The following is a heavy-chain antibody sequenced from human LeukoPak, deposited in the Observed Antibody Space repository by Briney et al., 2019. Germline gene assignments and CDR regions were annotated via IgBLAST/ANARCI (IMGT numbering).Heavy chain of an antibody. CDR2: ISSSSSYI. D-gene: IGHD3-10*01. CDR1: GFTFSSYS. Sequence: GGSLRLSCAASGFTFSSYSMNWVRQAPGKGLEWVSSISSSSSYIYYADSVKGRFTISRDNAKNSLYLQMNSLRAEDTAVYYCAREITMVRGVINYYYYYGMDVWGQGTTVTVSS. CDR3: AREITMVRGVINYYYYYGMDV. J-gene: IGHJ6*02. V-gene: IGHV3-21*01.